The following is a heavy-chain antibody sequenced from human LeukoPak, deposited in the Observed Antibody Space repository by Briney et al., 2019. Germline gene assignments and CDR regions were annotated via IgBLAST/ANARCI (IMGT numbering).Heavy chain of an antibody. CDR1: GFTFSGSW. CDR2: INTDGTTI. CDR3: ATAGNYRFDY. D-gene: IGHD5-24*01. Sequence: GGSLRLSCAASGFTFSGSWMHWVRQAPGQGLVWVSRINTDGTTINYADSVKGRFAISRDNAKNTLYLQMHSLTAEDTAVYYSATAGNYRFDYWGQGILVTVSS. V-gene: IGHV3-74*01. J-gene: IGHJ4*02.